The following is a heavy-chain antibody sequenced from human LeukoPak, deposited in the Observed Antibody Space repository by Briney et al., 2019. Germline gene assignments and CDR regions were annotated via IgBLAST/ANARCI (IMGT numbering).Heavy chain of an antibody. CDR3: TRASSGWYIYFQQ. CDR1: GYTXTDYY. J-gene: IGHJ1*01. D-gene: IGHD6-19*01. V-gene: IGHV1-2*02. Sequence: ASVKVSCKASGYTXTDYYIHWVRQAPGQGLEWMGWINPNSGGTNSAQKFQGRVIMTRDTSITTAYMELSRLRSDDTAVYYCTRASSGWYIYFQQWGQGTLVTVSS. CDR2: INPNSGGT.